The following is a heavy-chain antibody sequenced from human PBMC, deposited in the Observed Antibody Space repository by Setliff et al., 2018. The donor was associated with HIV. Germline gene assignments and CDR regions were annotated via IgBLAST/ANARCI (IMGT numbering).Heavy chain of an antibody. CDR1: GYSFTSYW. CDR3: ARGFYGDYYFDY. CDR2: IDPSNSNT. D-gene: IGHD4-17*01. V-gene: IGHV5-10-1*01. Sequence: HGESLKISCKGSGYSFTSYWISWVRQMPGKGLEWMGRIDPSNSNTNYSPSFQGHVTISADKSISTAYLQWGSLKASDTAMYYCARGFYGDYYFDYWGQGTLVTVSS. J-gene: IGHJ4*02.